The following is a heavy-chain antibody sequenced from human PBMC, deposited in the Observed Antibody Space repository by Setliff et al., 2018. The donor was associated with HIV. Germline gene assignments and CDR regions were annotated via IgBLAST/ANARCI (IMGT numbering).Heavy chain of an antibody. CDR2: IYYSGST. V-gene: IGHV4-30-4*08. D-gene: IGHD4-4*01. CDR1: GGSISSGDYY. Sequence: SETLSLTCTVSGGSISSGDYYWGWIRQPPGKGLEWIGYIYYSGSTYYNPSLRSRVTISLDTSKNQFSLKLSSVTAADTAVYFCARVRRDGNSFDDWGQGTLVTVSS. J-gene: IGHJ4*02. CDR3: ARVRRDGNSFDD.